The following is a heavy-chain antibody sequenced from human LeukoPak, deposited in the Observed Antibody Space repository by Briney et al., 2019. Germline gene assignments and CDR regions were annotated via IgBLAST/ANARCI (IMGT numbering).Heavy chain of an antibody. Sequence: PGGTLRLSCAASGFTFGSYGMSWVRQAPGKGLEWVSAISGSGGSTYYADSVKGRFTISRDTSRSTLYLQMNSLRAEDAAVYYCANAPVTSCGGAFCYPFDYWGQGTLVTVSS. D-gene: IGHD2-21*01. J-gene: IGHJ4*02. CDR1: GFTFGSYG. CDR3: ANAPVTSCGGAFCYPFDY. CDR2: ISGSGGST. V-gene: IGHV3-23*01.